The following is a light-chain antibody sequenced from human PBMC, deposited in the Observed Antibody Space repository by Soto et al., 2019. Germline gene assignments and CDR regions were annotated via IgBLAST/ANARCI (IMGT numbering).Light chain of an antibody. CDR1: QSVRSSF. CDR2: GAS. V-gene: IGKV3-20*01. Sequence: EIVLTQSPGTLSLSPGERATLSCRASQSVRSSFLAWYQQKPDQAPRLLIYGASSGATGIPDRFSGSGSGTDFTLTISSLEPEDFAVYYCQQYGSSPRTFGQGTKLEIK. CDR3: QQYGSSPRT. J-gene: IGKJ2*01.